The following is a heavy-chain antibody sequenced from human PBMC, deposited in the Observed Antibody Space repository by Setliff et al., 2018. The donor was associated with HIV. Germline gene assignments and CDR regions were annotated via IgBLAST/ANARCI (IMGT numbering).Heavy chain of an antibody. D-gene: IGHD3-16*01. CDR3: ARVDGYNNYDSGCLDY. J-gene: IGHJ4*02. CDR2: ISVYNNKT. V-gene: IGHV1-18*01. CDR1: GYTFSTYG. Sequence: ASVKVSCKASGYTFSTYGISWVRQAPGQGLEWMGWISVYNNKTIYAQKLQGRVTMTTDTSTITAYMELRSLRSDDTAVYHCARVDGYNNYDSGCLDYWGQGTLVTVSS.